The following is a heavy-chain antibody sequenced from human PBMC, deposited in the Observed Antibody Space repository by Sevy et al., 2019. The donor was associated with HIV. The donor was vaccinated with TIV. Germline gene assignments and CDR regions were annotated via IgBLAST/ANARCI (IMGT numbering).Heavy chain of an antibody. Sequence: GGSLRLSCPASAFTFGSYAMSWVRQAPGKGLEWVSAISGSGGSTYYADSVKGRFTVSRDNSKNTLYLQMNSLRAEDTAVYYCAKSGITMIVDKGYYYTDVWGKGTTVTVSS. J-gene: IGHJ6*03. CDR2: ISGSGGST. CDR3: AKSGITMIVDKGYYYTDV. CDR1: AFTFGSYA. D-gene: IGHD3-22*01. V-gene: IGHV3-23*01.